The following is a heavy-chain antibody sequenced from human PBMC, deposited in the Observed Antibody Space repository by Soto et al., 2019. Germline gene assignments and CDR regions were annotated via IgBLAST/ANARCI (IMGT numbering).Heavy chain of an antibody. CDR2: ISSNGGST. D-gene: IGHD6-6*01. CDR3: ARGAAQSKYYYYYMDV. J-gene: IGHJ6*03. V-gene: IGHV3-64*01. CDR1: GFTFSSYA. Sequence: GGSLRLSCAASGFTFSSYAMHWVRQAPGKGLEYVSAISSNGGSTYYANSVKGRFTISRDNSKNTLYLQMGSLRAEDMAVYYCARGAAQSKYYYYYMDVWGKGTTVTVSS.